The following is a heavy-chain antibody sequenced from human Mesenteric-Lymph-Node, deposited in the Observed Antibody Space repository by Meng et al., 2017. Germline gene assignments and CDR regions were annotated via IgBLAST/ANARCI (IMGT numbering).Heavy chain of an antibody. CDR1: GDSISGNSYC. CDR3: ARGNEYSSSPWFDP. D-gene: IGHD6-6*01. Sequence: QLQLQESGPRLVRPSETLSLTCSVSGDSISGNSYCWGWIRQPPGKGLEWIGSIYYSGSTYYNPSLKSRLTISVDTSMNRFSLKLRFVTAADTAVYYCARGNEYSSSPWFDPWGQGTLVTVSS. J-gene: IGHJ5*02. CDR2: IYYSGST. V-gene: IGHV4-39*01.